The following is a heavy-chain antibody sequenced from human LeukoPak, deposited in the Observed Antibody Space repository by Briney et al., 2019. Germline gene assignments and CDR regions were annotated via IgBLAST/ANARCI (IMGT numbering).Heavy chain of an antibody. J-gene: IGHJ5*02. D-gene: IGHD3-10*01. CDR1: GGSITSGNYY. Sequence: SETLSLTCTVSGGSITSGNYYWSWIRQQPGKGLEWIGCIHYSGGTSSNASLKGRLTISVATSKNQFSLELSSVTAADTAVYYCARGGEYYYGSGTYGPFDPWGQGTLVTVSS. CDR2: IHYSGGT. V-gene: IGHV4-31*03. CDR3: ARGGEYYYGSGTYGPFDP.